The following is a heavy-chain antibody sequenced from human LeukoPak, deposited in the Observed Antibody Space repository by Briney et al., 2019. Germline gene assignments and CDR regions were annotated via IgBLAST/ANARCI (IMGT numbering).Heavy chain of an antibody. V-gene: IGHV3-11*04. J-gene: IGHJ4*02. CDR2: IGGSGSPI. D-gene: IGHD4/OR15-4a*01. CDR1: GFTFSEHY. CDR3: ARDRRPSVYGGLDN. Sequence: GGALRLSCAASGFTFSEHYVSGLPQAPGEGLERISNIGGSGSPIYYADSVKGRFTTSRDNAKNSLFLQMDSLRAEDTAVYYCARDRRPSVYGGLDNWGQGTLVTVSS.